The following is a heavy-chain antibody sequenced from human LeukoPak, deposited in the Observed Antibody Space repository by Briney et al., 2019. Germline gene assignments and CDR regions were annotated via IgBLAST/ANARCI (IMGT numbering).Heavy chain of an antibody. D-gene: IGHD6-6*01. J-gene: IGHJ4*02. Sequence: GGSLRLSCAASGFTLSSYAMSWVRQAPGKGLERVSSISSSGGTTYYADSVKGRFTISRDYSKNTLYLQMNSLRAEDTALYYCAKDGMYSSSSSYYFDYWGPGTLVTVSS. CDR2: ISSSGGTT. V-gene: IGHV3-23*01. CDR1: GFTLSSYA. CDR3: AKDGMYSSSSSYYFDY.